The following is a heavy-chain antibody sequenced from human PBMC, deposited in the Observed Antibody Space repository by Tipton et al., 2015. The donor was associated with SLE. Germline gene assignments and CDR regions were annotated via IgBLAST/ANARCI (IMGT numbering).Heavy chain of an antibody. J-gene: IGHJ3*02. CDR1: GGSFSGYY. D-gene: IGHD3-22*01. CDR2: INHSGST. V-gene: IGHV4-34*01. CDR3: ARVGPPYYYDSSGYTIDI. Sequence: GLVKPSETLSLTCAVYGGSFSGYYWSWIRQPPGKGLEWIGEINHSGSTNYNPSLKSRVTISADTSKNQFSLKLSSVTAADTAVYYCARVGPPYYYDSSGYTIDIWGQGTMVTVSS.